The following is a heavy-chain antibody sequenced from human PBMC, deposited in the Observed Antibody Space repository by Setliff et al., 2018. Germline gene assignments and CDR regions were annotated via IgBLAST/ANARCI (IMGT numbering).Heavy chain of an antibody. V-gene: IGHV1-18*04. CDR3: AGAQGYDSGTYWGVDYYYYMDV. D-gene: IGHD3-10*01. CDR2: MSVY. CDR1: GYTFNNYG. J-gene: IGHJ6*03. Sequence: ASVKVSCKASGYTFNNYGINWVRQAPGQGFEWMGWMSVYAQKFQGRVTMTTDTPTSTAYMELSSLRSEDTAVYYCAGAQGYDSGTYWGVDYYYYMDVWGKGTTVTVSS.